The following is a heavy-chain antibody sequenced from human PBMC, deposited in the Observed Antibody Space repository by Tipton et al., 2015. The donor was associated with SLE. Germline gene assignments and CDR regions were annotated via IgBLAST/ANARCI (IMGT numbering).Heavy chain of an antibody. CDR3: ARDSVYGRYSSGDY. J-gene: IGHJ4*02. D-gene: IGHD6-25*01. CDR2: IYYSGST. Sequence: TLSLTCTVSGGSISSSSYYWGWIRQPPGKGLEWIGSIYYSGSTCYNPSLKSRVTISVDTSKNQFSLKLSSVTAADTAVYYCARDSVYGRYSSGDYWGQGTLVTVSS. V-gene: IGHV4-39*07. CDR1: GGSISSSSYY.